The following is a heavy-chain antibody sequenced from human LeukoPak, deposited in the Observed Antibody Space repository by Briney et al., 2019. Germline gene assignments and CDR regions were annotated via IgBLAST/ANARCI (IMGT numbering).Heavy chain of an antibody. V-gene: IGHV3-21*01. J-gene: IGHJ4*02. CDR2: ISSSSSYI. CDR3: ARQGVGYDEPIDY. Sequence: GGSLRLSCAASGFTFSSYSMNWVRQAPGKGLEWVSSISSSSSYIYYADSVKGRFTISRDNAKKSLYLQMNSLRAEDTAVYYCARQGVGYDEPIDYWGQGTLVTVSS. CDR1: GFTFSSYS. D-gene: IGHD5-12*01.